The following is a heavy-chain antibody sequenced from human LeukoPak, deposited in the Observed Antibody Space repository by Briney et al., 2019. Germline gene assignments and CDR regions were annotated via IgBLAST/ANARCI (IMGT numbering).Heavy chain of an antibody. CDR1: GFTFSSYA. CDR2: ISYDGSNK. J-gene: IGHJ3*02. CDR3: ARGEIAVAGKTHDAFDI. Sequence: GRSLRLSCAASGFTFSSYAMQWVRQAPGKGLEWVAVISYDGSNKYYADSVKGRFTISRDNAKNSLYLQMNSLRAEDTAVYYCARGEIAVAGKTHDAFDIWGQGTMVTVSS. V-gene: IGHV3-30*04. D-gene: IGHD6-19*01.